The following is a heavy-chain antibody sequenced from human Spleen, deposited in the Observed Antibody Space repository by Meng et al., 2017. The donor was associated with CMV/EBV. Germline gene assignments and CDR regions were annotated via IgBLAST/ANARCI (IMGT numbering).Heavy chain of an antibody. D-gene: IGHD2-2*01. V-gene: IGHV4-34*01. J-gene: IGHJ6*02. CDR3: ASFVVVPAHYGMDV. Sequence: SETLSLTCAVYGGSFSGYYWSWIRQPPGKGLEWIGEINHSGSTNYNPSLKSRVTISVDKSKNQFSLKLSSVTAADTAVYYCASFVVVPAHYGMDVWGQGTTVTVSS. CDR1: GGSFSGYY. CDR2: INHSGST.